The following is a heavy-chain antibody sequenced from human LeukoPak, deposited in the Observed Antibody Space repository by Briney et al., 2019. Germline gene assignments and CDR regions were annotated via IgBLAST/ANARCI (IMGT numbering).Heavy chain of an antibody. CDR1: GYTFTSYG. D-gene: IGHD6-13*01. V-gene: IGHV1-2*02. J-gene: IGHJ4*02. CDR3: AILWGLAAVDY. CDR2: INPSNGDT. Sequence: ASVKVSCKASGYTFTSYGISWVRQAPGQGLEWMGWINPSNGDTNYAQKFQGRITMTRDTSISTAYMDLSSLRSDDTALYDCAILWGLAAVDYWGQGTLVTVSS.